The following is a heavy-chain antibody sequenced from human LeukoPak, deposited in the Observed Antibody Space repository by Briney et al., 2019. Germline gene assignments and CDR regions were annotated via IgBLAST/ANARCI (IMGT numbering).Heavy chain of an antibody. CDR1: GFTFSSYG. CDR2: ISYDGSNK. V-gene: IGHV3-30*18. Sequence: GGSLRLSCAASGFTFSSYGMHWVRQAPGKGLEWVAVISYDGSNKYYADSVKGRFTISRDNSKNTLYLQMNSLRAEDTAVYYCAKDHALKDIVVVPADYWGQGTLVTVSS. J-gene: IGHJ4*02. CDR3: AKDHALKDIVVVPADY. D-gene: IGHD2-2*01.